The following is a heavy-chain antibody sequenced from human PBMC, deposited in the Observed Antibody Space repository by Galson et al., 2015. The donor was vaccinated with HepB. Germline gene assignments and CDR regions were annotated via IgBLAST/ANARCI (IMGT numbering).Heavy chain of an antibody. Sequence: SLRLSCAASGFTFSSYSMNWVRQAPGKGLEWVSSISSSSSYIYYADSVKGRFTTSRDNAKNSLYLQMNSLRAEDTAVYYCAIYGSEEYFDYWGQGTLVTVSS. CDR1: GFTFSSYS. CDR2: ISSSSSYI. D-gene: IGHD3-10*01. CDR3: AIYGSEEYFDY. V-gene: IGHV3-21*01. J-gene: IGHJ4*02.